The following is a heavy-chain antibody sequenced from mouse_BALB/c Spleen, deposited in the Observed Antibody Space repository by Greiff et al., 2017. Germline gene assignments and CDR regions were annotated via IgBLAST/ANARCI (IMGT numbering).Heavy chain of an antibody. Sequence: EVQGVESGGDLVKPGGSLKLSCAASGFTFSSYGMSWVRQTPDKRLEWVATISSGGSYTYYPDSVKGRFTISRDNAKNTLYLQMSSLKSEDTAMYYCARRIITTDFDYWGQGTTLTVSS. CDR1: GFTFSSYG. J-gene: IGHJ2*01. CDR2: ISSGGSYT. CDR3: ARRIITTDFDY. D-gene: IGHD1-1*01. V-gene: IGHV5-6*01.